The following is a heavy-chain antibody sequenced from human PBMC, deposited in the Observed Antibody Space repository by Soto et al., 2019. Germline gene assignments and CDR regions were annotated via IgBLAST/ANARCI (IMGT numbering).Heavy chain of an antibody. V-gene: IGHV3-7*05. D-gene: IGHD3-22*01. CDR2: IKDDGSEK. J-gene: IGHJ6*02. Sequence: EVQLVESGGGLVQPGGSLRLSCLASEFTFNTYWMNWVRQAPGRGLEWVANIKDDGSEKNYVDSVKGRFTISRDNAKNSLYLQINSMRGEDTAVYFCARDWGTPGRVSAVGYYDLYGMDVWGQGTTVPVSS. CDR3: ARDWGTPGRVSAVGYYDLYGMDV. CDR1: EFTFNTYW.